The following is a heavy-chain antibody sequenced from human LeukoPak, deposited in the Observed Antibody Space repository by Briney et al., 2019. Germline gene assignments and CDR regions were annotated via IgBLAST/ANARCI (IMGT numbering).Heavy chain of an antibody. V-gene: IGHV3-13*01. CDR3: ARGNYYGSGEFDY. Sequence: GGSLRLSCAASGFTFRTYDMHWVRRATGKGLKWVSAIGTAGDTNYPGSVKDRFTISRENAKNSLYLQMNSLRAGDTAVYYCARGNYYGSGEFDYWGQGTLVIVSS. J-gene: IGHJ4*02. D-gene: IGHD3-10*01. CDR2: IGTAGDT. CDR1: GFTFRTYD.